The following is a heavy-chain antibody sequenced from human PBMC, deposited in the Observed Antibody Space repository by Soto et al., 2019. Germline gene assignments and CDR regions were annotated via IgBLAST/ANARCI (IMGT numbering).Heavy chain of an antibody. CDR3: ARDRYGGNCCDAFYI. J-gene: IGHJ3*02. CDR1: GYTFTSKS. Sequence: QAQLVQSGAEVKKPGASVTISCKASGYTFTSKSLIWVRQAPGHGLEWLGWISPYNGKTEYANHVQGRVTMTRDTSTSTAYMELRSLRSDDTAVYYCARDRYGGNCCDAFYIWGQGTMVTVSS. CDR2: ISPYNGKT. V-gene: IGHV1-18*01. D-gene: IGHD2-21*01.